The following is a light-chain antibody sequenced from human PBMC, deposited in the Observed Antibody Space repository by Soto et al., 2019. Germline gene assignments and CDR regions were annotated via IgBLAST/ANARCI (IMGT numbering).Light chain of an antibody. V-gene: IGKV3D-20*02. CDR1: QSISSNF. CDR2: GAS. J-gene: IGKJ4*01. CDR3: QQRSNWPLT. Sequence: IVLTQSPGTLSLSPVEGATLSCSASQSISSNFLAWYQQKPGQAPRLLIYGASSRATGIPDRFSGSGSGTDFTLTISSLEPEDFVVYYCQQRSNWPLTFGGGTKVDIK.